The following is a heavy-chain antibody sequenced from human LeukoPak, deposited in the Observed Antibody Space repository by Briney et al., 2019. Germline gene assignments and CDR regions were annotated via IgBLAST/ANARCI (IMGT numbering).Heavy chain of an antibody. D-gene: IGHD3-10*01. CDR2: IRLDGSDK. J-gene: IGHJ1*01. V-gene: IGHV3-30*02. Sequence: GGSLRLSCEASGFTFSTYAMHWVRQAPGKGLEWVAFIRLDGSDKYYADSVKGRFTISRDNSKNTLYLQMTSLRVEDTAEYYYAKTFYSGSGSELPHHWGQGTLVTVSS. CDR3: AKTFYSGSGSELPHH. CDR1: GFTFSTYA.